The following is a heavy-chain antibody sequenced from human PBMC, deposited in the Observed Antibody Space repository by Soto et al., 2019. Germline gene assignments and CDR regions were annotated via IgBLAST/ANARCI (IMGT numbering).Heavy chain of an antibody. Sequence: GESVKISCKGSGYSFTSYWISWVRQMPGKGLEWMGRIDPSDSYTNYSPSFQGHVTISADKSISTAYLQWSSLKASDTAMYYCARHEPLIAAAGDLGQGTLVTVSS. CDR2: IDPSDSYT. D-gene: IGHD6-13*01. CDR1: GYSFTSYW. V-gene: IGHV5-10-1*01. CDR3: ARHEPLIAAAGD. J-gene: IGHJ4*02.